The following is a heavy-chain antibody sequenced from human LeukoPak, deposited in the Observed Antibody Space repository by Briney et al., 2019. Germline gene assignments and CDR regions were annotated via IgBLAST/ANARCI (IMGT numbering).Heavy chain of an antibody. CDR3: ARDYGDYVVAPDY. J-gene: IGHJ4*02. CDR2: ISAYNGNT. V-gene: IGHV1-18*04. D-gene: IGHD4-17*01. CDR1: GYTFTGYY. Sequence: ASVKVSCKASGYTFTGYYMHWVRQAPGQGLEWMGWISAYNGNTNYAQKLQGRVTMTTDTSTSTAYMELRSLRSDDTAVYYCARDYGDYVVAPDYWGQGTLVTVSS.